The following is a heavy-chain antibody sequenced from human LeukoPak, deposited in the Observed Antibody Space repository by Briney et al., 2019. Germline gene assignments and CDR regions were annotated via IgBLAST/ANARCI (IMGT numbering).Heavy chain of an antibody. CDR3: ARGPFWFGELFNDY. D-gene: IGHD3-10*01. V-gene: IGHV4-34*01. Sequence: SETLSLTCAVYGGSFSGYYWSWIRQPPGKGLEWIGEINHSGSTNYNPSLKSRVTISVDTSKNQFSLKLSSVPAADTAVYYCARGPFWFGELFNDYWGQGTLVTVSS. CDR1: GGSFSGYY. CDR2: INHSGST. J-gene: IGHJ4*02.